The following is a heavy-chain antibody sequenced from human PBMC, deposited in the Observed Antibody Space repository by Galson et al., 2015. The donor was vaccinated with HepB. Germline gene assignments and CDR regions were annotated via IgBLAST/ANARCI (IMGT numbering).Heavy chain of an antibody. V-gene: IGHV3-23*01. CDR2: ISGSGGSI. Sequence: SLRLSCAASGFTFSNYAMSWVRQAPGKGLEWVSAISGSGGSIPYADSVKGRFTISRDNSRNTLYLQMNSLRAEDTAVYYCAKDRILVDYWGQGTLVTVSS. J-gene: IGHJ4*02. CDR1: GFTFSNYA. D-gene: IGHD2-21*01. CDR3: AKDRILVDY.